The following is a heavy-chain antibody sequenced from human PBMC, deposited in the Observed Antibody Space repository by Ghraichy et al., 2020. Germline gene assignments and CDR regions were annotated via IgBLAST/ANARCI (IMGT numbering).Heavy chain of an antibody. Sequence: LSLTCSVSGDSVTSDRHYWSWIRQPPGKGLEWIGYVDHSGGTTYNPSLKSRVTISVDTSKNQFSLKVRSVTAADTAMYFCARAPRLYDVLTGYWTSGLDSWGQGTLVTVSS. V-gene: IGHV4-61*01. D-gene: IGHD3-9*01. CDR1: GDSVTSDRHY. CDR3: ARAPRLYDVLTGYWTSGLDS. J-gene: IGHJ4*02. CDR2: VDHSGGT.